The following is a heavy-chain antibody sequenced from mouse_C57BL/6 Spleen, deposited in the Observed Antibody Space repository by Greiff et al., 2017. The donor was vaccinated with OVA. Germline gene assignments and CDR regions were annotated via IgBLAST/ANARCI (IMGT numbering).Heavy chain of an antibody. V-gene: IGHV1-50*01. CDR1: GYTFTSYW. CDR2: IDPSDSYT. Sequence: VQLQQPGAELVKPGASVKLSCKASGYTFTSYWMQWVTQRPGQGLEWIGEIDPSDSYTNYNQKFKGKATLTVDTSSSTAYMQLSSLTSEDSAVYYCARYYSNEYYFDYWGQGTTLTVSS. CDR3: ARYYSNEYYFDY. J-gene: IGHJ2*01. D-gene: IGHD2-5*01.